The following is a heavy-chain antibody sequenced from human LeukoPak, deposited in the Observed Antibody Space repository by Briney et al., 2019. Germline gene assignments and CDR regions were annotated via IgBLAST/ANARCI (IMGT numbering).Heavy chain of an antibody. J-gene: IGHJ5*02. Sequence: ASVKVSCKASGGTFSSYAISWVRQAPGQGLEWMGGIIPIFGTANYAQKFQGRVTITADESTSTAYMELSSLRSEDTAVYYCARSWYCGGDCYSEPNWFDPWGQGTLVTVSS. CDR1: GGTFSSYA. CDR3: ARSWYCGGDCYSEPNWFDP. V-gene: IGHV1-69*13. D-gene: IGHD2-21*02. CDR2: IIPIFGTA.